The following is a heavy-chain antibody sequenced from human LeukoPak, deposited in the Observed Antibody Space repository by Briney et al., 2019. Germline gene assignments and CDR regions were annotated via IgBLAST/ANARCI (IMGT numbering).Heavy chain of an antibody. J-gene: IGHJ4*02. CDR2: IKQDGSEK. Sequence: GGSLRLSCAASGFIFSSYWMSWVRQAPGKGLEWVANIKQDGSEKYYVDSVKGRFTISRDNAKNSLYLQMNSLRAEDTAVYYCAREIVVVPVFDYWGQGTLVTVSS. V-gene: IGHV3-7*03. D-gene: IGHD2-2*01. CDR3: AREIVVVPVFDY. CDR1: GFIFSSYW.